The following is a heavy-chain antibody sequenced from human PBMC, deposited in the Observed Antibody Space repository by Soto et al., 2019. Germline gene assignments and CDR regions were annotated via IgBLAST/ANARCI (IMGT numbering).Heavy chain of an antibody. D-gene: IGHD2-8*01. V-gene: IGHV3-21*01. J-gene: IGHJ4*02. CDR2: FSSSDSYI. CDR3: AREGSHCSDGVCYTRGFDY. Sequence: GGSLRLSCAASGFTLSSYTMNWVRQSPGKGLEWVSSFSSSDSYIYYADSVKGRLTISRDNAKNSLYLQMNSLRAEDAAVYYCAREGSHCSDGVCYTRGFDYWGQGTLVTVSS. CDR1: GFTLSSYT.